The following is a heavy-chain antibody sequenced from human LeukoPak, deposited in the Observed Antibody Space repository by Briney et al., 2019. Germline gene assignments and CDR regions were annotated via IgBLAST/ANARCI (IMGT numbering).Heavy chain of an antibody. Sequence: GGSLRLSCAASGFTFSGSALHWVRQVPGKGLEWVSASSSSDDGKWYAESVRGRFTISRDTSKNTVYLQMNSLRVEDAGVYYCAKATGTLGNWGQGTLVTVSS. CDR1: GFTFSGSA. V-gene: IGHV3-23*01. D-gene: IGHD1-1*01. CDR2: SSSSDDGK. CDR3: AKATGTLGN. J-gene: IGHJ4*02.